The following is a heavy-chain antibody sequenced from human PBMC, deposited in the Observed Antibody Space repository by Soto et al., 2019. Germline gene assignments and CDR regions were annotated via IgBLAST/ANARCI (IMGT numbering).Heavy chain of an antibody. V-gene: IGHV3-21*01. CDR1: AFTFSSYS. CDR3: ATALGALEI. J-gene: IGHJ3*02. CDR2: ICSSSSYK. Sequence: PWRSRRLSCSASAFTFSSYSMNWVRQAPGKGLGWVSSICSSSSYKYYAESVKGPFTNSRYNAKKSLYQQMNSLPAEATAVYYRATALGALEIWAQGTMVTVSS. D-gene: IGHD6-13*01.